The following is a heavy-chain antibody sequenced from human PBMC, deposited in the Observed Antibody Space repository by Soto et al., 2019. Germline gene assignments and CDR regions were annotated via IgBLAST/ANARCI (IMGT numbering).Heavy chain of an antibody. Sequence: GESLKISCNGSGYSFTSSYWIGCLRQMPGKGLEWMGIVYPRDSDTRYSPSFQGQVTISADKSINTAYLQWSSLKASDTAMYYCARFGSLYYGMDVWGQGTTVTVSS. CDR1: GYSFTSSYW. D-gene: IGHD3-3*01. V-gene: IGHV5-51*01. J-gene: IGHJ6*02. CDR3: ARFGSLYYGMDV. CDR2: VYPRDSDT.